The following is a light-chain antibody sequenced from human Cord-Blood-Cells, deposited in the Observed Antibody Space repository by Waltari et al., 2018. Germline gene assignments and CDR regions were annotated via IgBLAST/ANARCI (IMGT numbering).Light chain of an antibody. V-gene: IGKV3-11*01. CDR1: QSVSSY. CDR2: DAF. J-gene: IGKJ4*01. Sequence: IVLTQSPATLSLYPWEIATLSCRSSQSVSSYLAWYQQKPGQPPRPLIYDAFNSATRILARFSGSGSETDFTLTISSLESEDFAVYYCQHRSNWPPTFGGCTKVEIK. CDR3: QHRSNWPPT.